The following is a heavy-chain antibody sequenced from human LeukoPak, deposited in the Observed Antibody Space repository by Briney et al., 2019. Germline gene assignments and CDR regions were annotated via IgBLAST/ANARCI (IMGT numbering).Heavy chain of an antibody. Sequence: PGGSLRLSCAASGFTFSSYSMNWVRQAPGKGLEWVSYISSSSSYIYYADSVKGRFTISRDNAKNSLYLQMNSLRAEDTAVYYCARDKVAVAGTLDYWGQGTLVTVSS. D-gene: IGHD6-19*01. J-gene: IGHJ4*02. CDR1: GFTFSSYS. CDR2: ISSSSSYI. V-gene: IGHV3-21*05. CDR3: ARDKVAVAGTLDY.